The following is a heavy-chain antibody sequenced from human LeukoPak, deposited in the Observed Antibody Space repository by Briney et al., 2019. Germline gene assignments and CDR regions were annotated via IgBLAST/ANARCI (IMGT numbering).Heavy chain of an antibody. CDR2: IYYSGST. J-gene: IGHJ4*02. Sequence: SETLSLTCTVSGGSISSHYWSWIRQPPGKGLEWIGYIYYSGSTNYNPSLKSRVTISVDTSKNQFSLKLSSVTAADTAVYYCARGPGLVVVPAAIFDYWGQGTLVTVSS. CDR1: GGSISSHY. D-gene: IGHD2-2*01. CDR3: ARGPGLVVVPAAIFDY. V-gene: IGHV4-59*11.